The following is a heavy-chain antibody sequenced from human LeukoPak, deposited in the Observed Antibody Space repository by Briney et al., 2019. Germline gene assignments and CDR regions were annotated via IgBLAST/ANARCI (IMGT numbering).Heavy chain of an antibody. Sequence: ASVKVSCKASGYTFTGYYMHWVRQAPGQGLEWMGIINPSGGSTSYAQKFQGRVTMTRDMSTSTVHMELSSLRSEDTAVYYCARAVYYDSSGQYYFDYWGQGTLVTVSS. CDR3: ARAVYYDSSGQYYFDY. CDR1: GYTFTGYY. V-gene: IGHV1-46*01. CDR2: INPSGGST. J-gene: IGHJ4*02. D-gene: IGHD3-22*01.